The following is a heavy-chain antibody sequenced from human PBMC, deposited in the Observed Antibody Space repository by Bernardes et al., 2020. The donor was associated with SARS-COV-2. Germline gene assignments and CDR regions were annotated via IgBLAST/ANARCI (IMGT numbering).Heavy chain of an antibody. CDR2: IRTSNGET. D-gene: IGHD3-10*01. V-gene: IGHV1-18*01. J-gene: IGHJ4*02. Sequence: ASVKVSCKASGYIFTNYGTSWVRQAPGQGLEWMGWIRTSNGETNYAEKFQGRVTMNIDSSTSTAYMDLRRLRSDDTAVYYCAKDPGSLPENPDHWGQGTLVTVSS. CDR3: AKDPGSLPENPDH. CDR1: GYIFTNYG.